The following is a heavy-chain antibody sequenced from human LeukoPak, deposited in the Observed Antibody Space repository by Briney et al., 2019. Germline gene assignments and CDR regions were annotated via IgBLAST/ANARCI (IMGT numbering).Heavy chain of an antibody. CDR3: AKWRGFYDSSGYDY. Sequence: PGGSLRLSCAASGFTFSSYAMSWVRQAPGKGLEWVSAISGSGGSTYYADSVKGRFTISRDNSKNTLCLQMNSLRAEDTAVYYCAKWRGFYDSSGYDYWGQGTLVTVSS. V-gene: IGHV3-23*01. CDR1: GFTFSSYA. CDR2: ISGSGGST. D-gene: IGHD3-22*01. J-gene: IGHJ4*02.